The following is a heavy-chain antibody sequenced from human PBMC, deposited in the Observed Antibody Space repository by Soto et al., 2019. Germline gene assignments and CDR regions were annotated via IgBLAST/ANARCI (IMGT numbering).Heavy chain of an antibody. J-gene: IGHJ4*02. V-gene: IGHV3-49*03. CDR1: GFTFGDYA. D-gene: IGHD3-9*01. CDR2: IRSKAYGGTT. CDR3: TIFYNTFGHFDWLLFGFDY. Sequence: GGSLRLSCTASGFTFGDYAMSWFRQAPGKGLEWVGFIRSKAYGGTTEYAASVKGRFTISRDDSKSIAYLQMNSLKTEDTAVYYCTIFYNTFGHFDWLLFGFDYWGQGTLVTVSS.